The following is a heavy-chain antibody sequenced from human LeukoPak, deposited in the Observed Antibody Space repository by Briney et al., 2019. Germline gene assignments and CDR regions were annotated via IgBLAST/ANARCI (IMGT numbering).Heavy chain of an antibody. Sequence: GASVKVSCKASGYTFTGYYMHWVRQAPGQGLEWRGWINPNSGGTNYAQKFQGRVTMTRETSIRTDYMEVSRLRSDEKAGYYCGRDPATKGSSSWYVLGWFDPWGQGTLVTVSS. CDR1: GYTFTGYY. CDR3: GRDPATKGSSSWYVLGWFDP. D-gene: IGHD6-13*01. J-gene: IGHJ5*02. CDR2: INPNSGGT. V-gene: IGHV1-2*02.